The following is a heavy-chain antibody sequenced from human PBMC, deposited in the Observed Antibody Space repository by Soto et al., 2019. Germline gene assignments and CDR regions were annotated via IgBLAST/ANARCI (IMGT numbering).Heavy chain of an antibody. CDR1: GGSVSSGGSY. V-gene: IGHV4-61*08. CDR2: IYYTGRT. D-gene: IGHD1-26*01. Sequence: SETLSLTCSVSGGSVSSGGSYWSWIRQPPGRGLQWIGYIYYTGRTNYNPSLETRVAISIDTSKNQVSLNLSSVTAADTALYYCARANSGRLPLINWGQGTLVTVSS. J-gene: IGHJ4*02. CDR3: ARANSGRLPLIN.